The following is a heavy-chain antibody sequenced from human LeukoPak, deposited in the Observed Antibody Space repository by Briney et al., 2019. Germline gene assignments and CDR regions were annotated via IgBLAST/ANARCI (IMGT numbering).Heavy chain of an antibody. CDR1: GGSISSSSYY. CDR2: IYYSGST. J-gene: IGHJ4*02. Sequence: SETLSLTCTVSGGSISSSSYYWGWIRQPPGKGLEWIGSIYYSGSTYYNPSLKSRVTISVGTSKNQFSLKLSSVTAADTAVYYCARHPANNIVATIYYFDYWGQGTLVTVSS. V-gene: IGHV4-39*01. D-gene: IGHD5-12*01. CDR3: ARHPANNIVATIYYFDY.